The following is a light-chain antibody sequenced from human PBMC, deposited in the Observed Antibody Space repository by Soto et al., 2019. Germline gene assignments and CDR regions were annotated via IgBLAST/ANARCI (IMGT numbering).Light chain of an antibody. CDR2: AAS. CDR1: QGISSY. J-gene: IGKJ2*01. CDR3: QKFNSVPHT. Sequence: DIPMTQSPSSLSASIGDRVTITCRASQGISSYIAWYQQKPGKVPKLLIYAASTLQSGVPYRFSGSGSGTDFTLTISSLQPEDVATYYCQKFNSVPHTFGQGTKLEIK. V-gene: IGKV1-27*01.